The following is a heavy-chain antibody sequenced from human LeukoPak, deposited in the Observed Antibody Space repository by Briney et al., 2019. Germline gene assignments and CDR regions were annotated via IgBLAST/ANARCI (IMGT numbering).Heavy chain of an antibody. Sequence: GGSLRLSCVVSGFPFGNFWMHWVRQVPGKGLVWVARMDTDGRTTDYADSVKGRFTISRDNARNILYLQMRSLRADDTALYYCATDVTGSEDRWGQGTLVTVSS. D-gene: IGHD6-25*01. CDR1: GFPFGNFW. CDR3: ATDVTGSEDR. V-gene: IGHV3-74*01. J-gene: IGHJ5*02. CDR2: MDTDGRTT.